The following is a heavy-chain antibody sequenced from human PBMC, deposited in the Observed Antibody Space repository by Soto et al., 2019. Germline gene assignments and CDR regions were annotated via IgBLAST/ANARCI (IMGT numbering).Heavy chain of an antibody. CDR2: IYYSGST. J-gene: IGHJ4*02. D-gene: IGHD3-9*01. CDR1: GGSISSYY. V-gene: IGHV4-59*01. CDR3: AREYDILTGYYSFDY. Sequence: QVQLQESGPGLVKPSETLSLTYTVSGGSISSYYWSWIRQPPGKGLEWIGYIYYSGSTNYNPSLKSRVTISVDTSKNQFSLKLSSVTAADTAVYYCAREYDILTGYYSFDYWGQGTLVTVSS.